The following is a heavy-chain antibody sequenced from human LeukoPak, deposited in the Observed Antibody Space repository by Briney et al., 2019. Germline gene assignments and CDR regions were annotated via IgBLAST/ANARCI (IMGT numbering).Heavy chain of an antibody. CDR3: ARAPHFVYALDV. J-gene: IGHJ6*02. V-gene: IGHV3-74*01. D-gene: IGHD2-8*01. Sequence: PGGSLRLSCAASGFTSSSYSMNWVRQAPGKGLVWVSRINSDGSSTTYADSVKGRFTISRDNAKNTLYLQMNSLRTEDTAVYYCARAPHFVYALDVWGQGTTVTVSS. CDR1: GFTSSSYS. CDR2: INSDGSST.